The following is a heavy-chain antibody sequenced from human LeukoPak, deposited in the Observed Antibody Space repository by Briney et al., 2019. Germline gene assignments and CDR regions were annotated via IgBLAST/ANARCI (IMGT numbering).Heavy chain of an antibody. V-gene: IGHV3-30*03. D-gene: IGHD6-6*01. J-gene: IGHJ4*02. CDR1: GFTFSSYG. CDR3: ASYSSSSDGIDY. Sequence: GGSLRLSCAASGFTFSSYGMHWVRQAPGKGLEWVAIISFDGSNKFYADSVKGRFTISRDNSKNTLFLQMNSLRAEDTAVYYCASYSSSSDGIDYWGQGTLVTVSS. CDR2: ISFDGSNK.